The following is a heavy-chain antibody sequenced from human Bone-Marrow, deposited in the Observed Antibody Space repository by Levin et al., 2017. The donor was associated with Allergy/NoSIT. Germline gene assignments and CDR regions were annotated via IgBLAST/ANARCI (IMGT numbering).Heavy chain of an antibody. V-gene: IGHV3-7*01. D-gene: IGHD3-22*01. CDR2: IKHDGSEK. CDR1: VFTFDAYW. J-gene: IGHJ3*02. CDR3: ARIYDSTGYYSGVGAFDI. Sequence: GGSLRLSCAASVFTFDAYWMTWVRQAPGKGLEWVAKIKHDGSEKKYVESVKGRFTIARDNAKNLLFLQMNSLRAEDTAVYYCARIYDSTGYYSGVGAFDIWGHGTMVTVSS.